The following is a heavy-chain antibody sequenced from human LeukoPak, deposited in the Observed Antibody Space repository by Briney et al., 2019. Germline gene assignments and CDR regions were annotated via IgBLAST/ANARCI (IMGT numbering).Heavy chain of an antibody. J-gene: IGHJ5*02. CDR1: GGSISSGGYS. CDR2: IYYSGST. D-gene: IGHD3-16*01. CDR3: ARTYYFWFDP. Sequence: SETLSLTCAVSGGSISSGGYSWSWIRQPPGKGLEWIGYIYYSGSTYYNPSLKSRVTISVDTSKNQFSLKLSSVTAADTAVYYCARTYYFWFDPWGQGTLVTVSS. V-gene: IGHV4-30-4*07.